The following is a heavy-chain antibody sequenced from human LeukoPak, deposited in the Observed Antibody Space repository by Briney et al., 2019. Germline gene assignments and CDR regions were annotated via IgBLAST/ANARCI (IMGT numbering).Heavy chain of an antibody. D-gene: IGHD2-15*01. CDR3: AKGRGILSPDY. J-gene: IGHJ4*02. CDR1: GFTFGDHA. CDR2: ISSSGDTT. V-gene: IGHV3-23*01. Sequence: PGVSLRLSCAASGFTFGDHAMTWVRQAPGKGLEWVSAISSSGDTTYYADSVKGRFTISRDNSKNTLYLQMNFLRAEDTAVYYCAKGRGILSPDYWGQGTLVTVSS.